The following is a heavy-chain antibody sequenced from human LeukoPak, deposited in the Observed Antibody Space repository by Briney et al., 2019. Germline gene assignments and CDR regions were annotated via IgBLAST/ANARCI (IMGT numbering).Heavy chain of an antibody. CDR1: GYSFSNHW. V-gene: IGHV5-51*01. CDR2: IFPGDSDV. Sequence: GESLKISCKASGYSFSNHWIGWLRQTPGKGLEWLGLIFPGDSDVRYSPSFQGQVTFSVDTSITTAYVQWSGLSTSDSAMYFCARSSFRGAIAAAGVDYLGQGTLVTVSS. CDR3: ARSSFRGAIAAAGVDY. D-gene: IGHD6-13*01. J-gene: IGHJ4*02.